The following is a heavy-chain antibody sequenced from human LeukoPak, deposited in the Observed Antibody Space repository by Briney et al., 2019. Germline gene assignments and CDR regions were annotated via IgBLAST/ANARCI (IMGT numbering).Heavy chain of an antibody. D-gene: IGHD2-2*01. CDR1: GFTFSSYG. V-gene: IGHV3-30*18. CDR3: AKDYVSYCSSTSCYNWFDP. J-gene: IGHJ5*02. CDR2: ISYDGSNK. Sequence: GGSPRLSCAASGFTFSSYGMHWVRQAPGKGLEWVAVISYDGSNKYYADSVKGRFTISRDNSKNTLYLQMNSLRAEDTAVYYCAKDYVSYCSSTSCYNWFDPWGQGTLVTVSS.